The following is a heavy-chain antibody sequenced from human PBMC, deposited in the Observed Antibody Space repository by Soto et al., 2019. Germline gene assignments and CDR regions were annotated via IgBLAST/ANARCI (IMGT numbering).Heavy chain of an antibody. CDR3: VGYCSGGSCYVDAFDI. D-gene: IGHD2-15*01. Sequence: GGSLRLSCAASGFTFSSYAMSWVRQAPGKGLEWVSAISGSGGSTYYADSVKGRFTISRDNAKNTLYLQMNSLRAEDTAVYYCVGYCSGGSCYVDAFDIWGQGTMVTVSS. J-gene: IGHJ3*02. CDR1: GFTFSSYA. CDR2: ISGSGGST. V-gene: IGHV3-23*01.